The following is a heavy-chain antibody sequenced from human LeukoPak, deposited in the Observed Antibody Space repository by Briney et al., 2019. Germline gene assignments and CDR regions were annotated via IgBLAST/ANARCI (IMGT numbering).Heavy chain of an antibody. CDR3: ARGREEYYGSGSYLDY. J-gene: IGHJ4*02. V-gene: IGHV1-18*01. D-gene: IGHD3-10*01. Sequence: ASVKVSCTASGYTFTSYGISWVRQAPGQGLEWMGWISAYNGNTNYAQKLQGRVTMTTDTSTSTAYMELRSLRSDDTAVYYCARGREEYYGSGSYLDYWGQGTLVTVSS. CDR2: ISAYNGNT. CDR1: GYTFTSYG.